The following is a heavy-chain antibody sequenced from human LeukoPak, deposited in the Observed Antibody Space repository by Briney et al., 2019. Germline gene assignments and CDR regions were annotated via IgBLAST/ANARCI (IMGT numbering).Heavy chain of an antibody. Sequence: GSSVKVSCKASGGTFSSYAISWVRQAPGQGLEWMGGIIPIFGTANYAQKIQGRVTITADKSTSTAYMELSSLRSEDTAVYYCARDGDCSGGSCPLDYWGQGTLVTVSS. D-gene: IGHD2-15*01. CDR2: IIPIFGTA. CDR3: ARDGDCSGGSCPLDY. J-gene: IGHJ4*02. CDR1: GGTFSSYA. V-gene: IGHV1-69*06.